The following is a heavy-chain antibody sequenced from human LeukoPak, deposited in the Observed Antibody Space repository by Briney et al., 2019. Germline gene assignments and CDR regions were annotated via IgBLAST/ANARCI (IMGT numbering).Heavy chain of an antibody. Sequence: SETLSLTCTVSGVSMSHHWSWIRQSPGKGLEWIGYISQTASTNYNPSLKSRVTLSIDTSKNQLSFQLTSVTAADTAVYFCAREKSPERKTWLQLGAFDVWGQGTVVTVSS. J-gene: IGHJ3*01. D-gene: IGHD5-24*01. CDR2: ISQTAST. CDR1: GVSMSHH. CDR3: AREKSPERKTWLQLGAFDV. V-gene: IGHV4-59*11.